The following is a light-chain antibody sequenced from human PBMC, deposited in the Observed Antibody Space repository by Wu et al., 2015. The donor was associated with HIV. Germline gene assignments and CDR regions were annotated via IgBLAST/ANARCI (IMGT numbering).Light chain of an antibody. CDR2: DAS. J-gene: IGKJ4*01. CDR1: QPISNF. Sequence: EIELTQSPVTLSLSPGESATLSCRASQPISNFLAWYQHKPGQPPRLLIYDASNRAPGIPARFSATKSGTDFTLTISGLEPEDFAVYYCQQRSKWPLTFGGGTQVGDQT. V-gene: IGKV3-11*01. CDR3: QQRSKWPLT.